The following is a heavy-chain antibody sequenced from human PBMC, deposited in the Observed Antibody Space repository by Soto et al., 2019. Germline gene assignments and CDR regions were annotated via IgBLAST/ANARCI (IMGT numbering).Heavy chain of an antibody. J-gene: IGHJ5*02. CDR1: GVSITGGGYY. CDR2: ILYSGST. Sequence: QVHLQESGPGLVKPSQTLSLTCTVSGVSITGGGYYYSWIRQPPGKGLEWLGYILYSGSTLYNPSPRSRLTLPADTSKNHLSLSLNSLTAADTAVYYLARGGGSGHWFDPWGQGILVTVSS. CDR3: ARGGGSGHWFDP. V-gene: IGHV4-31*03. D-gene: IGHD2-15*01.